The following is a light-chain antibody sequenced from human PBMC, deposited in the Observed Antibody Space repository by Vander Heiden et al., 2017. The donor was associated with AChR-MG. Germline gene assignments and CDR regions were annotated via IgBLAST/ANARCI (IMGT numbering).Light chain of an antibody. J-gene: IGKJ4*01. V-gene: IGKV2-30*02. CDR2: KVS. CDR1: QSLVHSDGNTY. CDR3: RQAKHWPLT. Sequence: DVVMTQSPLSLPVTLGQPASISCRSSQSLVHSDGNTYLNWFQQTPGQSPRRLIYKVSNRDSGVPDRFSGSGSGTDFTLKISRVEAEDVGVYYCRQAKHWPLTFGGGTKVELK.